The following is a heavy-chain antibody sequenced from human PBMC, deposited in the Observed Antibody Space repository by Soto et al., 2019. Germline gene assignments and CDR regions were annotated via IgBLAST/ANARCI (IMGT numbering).Heavy chain of an antibody. V-gene: IGHV3-15*01. Sequence: GGSLRLSCAASGFTFSNAWMSWVRQAPGKGLEWVGRIKSKTDGGTTDCAAPVKGRFTISRDDSKNTLYLQMNSLKTEDTAVYYCGYFDWLLLSLDYWGQGTLVTVSS. CDR2: IKSKTDGGTT. D-gene: IGHD3-9*01. CDR3: GYFDWLLLSLDY. J-gene: IGHJ4*02. CDR1: GFTFSNAW.